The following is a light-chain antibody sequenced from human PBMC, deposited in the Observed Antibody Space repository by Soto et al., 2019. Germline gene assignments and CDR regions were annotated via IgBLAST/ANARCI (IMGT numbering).Light chain of an antibody. Sequence: DIQMTRSPSTLSASGVDVVWIGCRASQSISSWLAWYQQKPGKAPKLLIYKASSLESGVPSRFSGSGSGTEFTLTISSLQPDDFATYYCQQYNSYSWTFGQGTKVDIK. V-gene: IGKV1-5*03. CDR1: QSISSW. J-gene: IGKJ1*01. CDR2: KAS. CDR3: QQYNSYSWT.